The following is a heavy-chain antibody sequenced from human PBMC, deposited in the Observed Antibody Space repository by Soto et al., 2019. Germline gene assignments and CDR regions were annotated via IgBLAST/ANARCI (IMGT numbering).Heavy chain of an antibody. D-gene: IGHD5-12*01. J-gene: IGHJ4*02. Sequence: ASVKVSCKASGYTFTRYAMHWVRQAPGQRPEWMGWINAGNGDTKYSEKLQGRVTFTRDTSASTTYMELSSLRSEDTAVYYCARNSYIPGDHDYYYFEYWGQGTPVSVS. CDR1: GYTFTRYA. CDR2: INAGNGDT. V-gene: IGHV1-3*01. CDR3: ARNSYIPGDHDYYYFEY.